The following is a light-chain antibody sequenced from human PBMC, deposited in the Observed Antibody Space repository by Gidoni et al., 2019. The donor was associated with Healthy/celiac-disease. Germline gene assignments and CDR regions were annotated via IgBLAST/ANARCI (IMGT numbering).Light chain of an antibody. J-gene: IGKJ3*01. CDR2: DES. CDR1: QDISNY. Sequence: DLQLTQSPSSLSASVGDRVTITCQASQDISNYLNWYQQKPGKAPKLLIYDESNLETGVPSRFSGRSSWTDFTFTISSLQPEDIATYYCQQYDNLPPLFGPGTKVDIK. CDR3: QQYDNLPPL. V-gene: IGKV1-33*01.